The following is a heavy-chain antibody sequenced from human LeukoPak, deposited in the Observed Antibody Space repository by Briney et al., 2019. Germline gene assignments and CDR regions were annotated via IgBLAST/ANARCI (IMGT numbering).Heavy chain of an antibody. D-gene: IGHD3-22*01. V-gene: IGHV3-7*01. CDR1: GFTFSNYY. CDR2: INQDGSKT. J-gene: IGHJ4*02. Sequence: GGSLRLSCAASGFTFSNYYMTWVRQAPGEGLEWVANINQDGSKTSYVDSMKGRFTISRDNAKNSLYLQMNSLRAEDTAVYYCARGTYYYDSSGYYYGYWGQGTLVTVSS. CDR3: ARGTYYYDSSGYYYGY.